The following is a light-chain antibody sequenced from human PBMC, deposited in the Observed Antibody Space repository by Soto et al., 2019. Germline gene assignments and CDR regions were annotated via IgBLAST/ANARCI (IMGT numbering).Light chain of an antibody. V-gene: IGLV2-14*01. CDR3: SSFTITITRYA. CDR1: SSDVCGYNY. Sequence: QSVLTQPASVSGSPGQSITISCTGTSSDVCGYNYVSWFQHHPGKAPKLIIYEVSYRPSGVSARFSGSKSGDTASLTISGLQAEDEADYYCSSFTITITRYAFGTGTELTVL. CDR2: EVS. J-gene: IGLJ1*01.